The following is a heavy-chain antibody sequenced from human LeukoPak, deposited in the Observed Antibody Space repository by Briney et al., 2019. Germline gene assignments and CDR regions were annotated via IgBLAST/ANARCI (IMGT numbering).Heavy chain of an antibody. CDR1: GNSISSGDNY. D-gene: IGHD1-26*01. CDR2: IYTSGST. V-gene: IGHV4-61*02. Sequence: PSQTLSLTCTVSGNSISSGDNYWSWIRQPAGKGLEWIGRIYTSGSTNYNPSLKSRVTISVDTSKNQFSLKLSSVTAADTAVYYCARGHRGGGSYSYYYYYMDVWGKGTTVTVSS. CDR3: ARGHRGGGSYSYYYYYMDV. J-gene: IGHJ6*03.